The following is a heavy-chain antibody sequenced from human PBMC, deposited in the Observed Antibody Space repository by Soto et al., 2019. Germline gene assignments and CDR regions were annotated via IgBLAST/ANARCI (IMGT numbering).Heavy chain of an antibody. CDR2: IYYSGST. D-gene: IGHD2-15*01. V-gene: IGHV4-59*01. CDR3: ARDRCSGGSCYSFGWFDP. Sequence: SETLSLTCTVSGGSISSYYWSWIRQPPGKGLEWIGYIYYSGSTNYNPSLKSRVTISVDTSKNQFPLKLSSVTAADTAVYYCARDRCSGGSCYSFGWFDPWGQGTQVTVSS. J-gene: IGHJ5*02. CDR1: GGSISSYY.